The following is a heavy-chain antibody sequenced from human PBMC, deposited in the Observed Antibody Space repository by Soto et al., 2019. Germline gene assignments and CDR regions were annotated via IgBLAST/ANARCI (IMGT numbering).Heavy chain of an antibody. Sequence: EVQLLESGGGLVQPGGSPRLSCAVSGFTFSNHAMSWVRQAPGKGLEWVSAISTAVGATYYADSVKGRFTISRDDSNNTLFLQMNSLRAEDTAVYYCAKDRTAAARNFDYWGQGTLVTVSS. V-gene: IGHV3-23*01. CDR2: ISTAVGAT. J-gene: IGHJ4*02. CDR3: AKDRTAAARNFDY. D-gene: IGHD6-13*01. CDR1: GFTFSNHA.